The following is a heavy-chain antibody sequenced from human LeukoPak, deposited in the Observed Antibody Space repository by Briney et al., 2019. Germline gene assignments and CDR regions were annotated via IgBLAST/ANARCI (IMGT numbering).Heavy chain of an antibody. V-gene: IGHV4-4*07. CDR2: IYTSGST. J-gene: IGHJ6*02. CDR3: ARARHPMVRNPRALYYGMDV. D-gene: IGHD3-10*01. CDR1: GGSISSYY. Sequence: PSETLSLTCTVSGGSISSYYWSWIRQPAGKGLEWIGRIYTSGSTNYNPSLKSRVTMSVDTSKNQFSLKLSSVTAADTAVYYCARARHPMVRNPRALYYGMDVWGQGTTVTVSS.